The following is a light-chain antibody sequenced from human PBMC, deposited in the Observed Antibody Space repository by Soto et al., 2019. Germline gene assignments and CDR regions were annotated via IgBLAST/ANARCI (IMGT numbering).Light chain of an antibody. V-gene: IGLV1-47*01. CDR2: RNN. CDR1: STNIGSNY. J-gene: IGLJ1*01. Sequence: VLTQPPSASGTPGQRVTISCSGSSTNIGSNYVYWYQQLPGTAPKLLIYRNNQRPSGVPDRFSGSKSGTSASLAISGLRSEDEADYYCAAWDDSLSGQVFGTGTKVTVL. CDR3: AAWDDSLSGQV.